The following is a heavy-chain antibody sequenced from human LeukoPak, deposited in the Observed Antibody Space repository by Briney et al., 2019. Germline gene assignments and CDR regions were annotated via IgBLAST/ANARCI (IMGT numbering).Heavy chain of an antibody. CDR3: ARDLSGSYRDY. V-gene: IGHV3-48*01. J-gene: IGHJ4*02. Sequence: PGGSLRLSCAASGFTFSSYSMNWVRQAPGKGLEWVSYISSSSSTIYYADSVKGRFTISRDNAKNSLYLQMNSLRAEDTAVYYCARDLSGSYRDYWGQGTLVTVSS. CDR1: GFTFSSYS. D-gene: IGHD1-26*01. CDR2: ISSSSSTI.